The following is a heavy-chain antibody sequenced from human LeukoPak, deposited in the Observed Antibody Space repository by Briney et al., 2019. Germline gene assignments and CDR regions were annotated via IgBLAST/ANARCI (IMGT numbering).Heavy chain of an antibody. CDR1: GFTFSSYA. CDR2: ISYDGSNK. Sequence: GRSLRLSCAASGFTFSSYAMHWVRQAPGKGLEWVAVISYDGSNKYYADSVKGRFTISRDNSKNTLYLQMNSLRAEDTAVYYCARDFDYWGQGTLVTVSS. J-gene: IGHJ4*02. V-gene: IGHV3-30*04. CDR3: ARDFDY.